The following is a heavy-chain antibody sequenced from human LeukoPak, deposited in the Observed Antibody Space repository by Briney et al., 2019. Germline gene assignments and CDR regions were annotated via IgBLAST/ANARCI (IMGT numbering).Heavy chain of an antibody. Sequence: SETLSLTCAVYGGSFSGYYWSWIRQPPGKGLEWIGYIYYSGSTNYNPSLKSRVTISVDTSKNQFSLKLSSVTAADTAVYYCARSGRIGSSSWYLFDYWGQGTLVTVSS. V-gene: IGHV4-59*01. CDR2: IYYSGST. CDR1: GGSFSGYY. D-gene: IGHD6-13*01. J-gene: IGHJ4*02. CDR3: ARSGRIGSSSWYLFDY.